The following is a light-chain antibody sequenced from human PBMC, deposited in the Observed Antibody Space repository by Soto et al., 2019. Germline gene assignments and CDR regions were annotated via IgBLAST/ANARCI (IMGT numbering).Light chain of an antibody. CDR1: QTVTNH. CDR3: QQRMNWPLT. V-gene: IGKV3-11*01. CDR2: DAS. J-gene: IGKJ4*01. Sequence: EIVLTQSPATLSLSPGGRATLSCRASQTVTNHLAWYQQKAGQPPRLLIFDASTRASGIPPRFSGSGSGTDFTLTIIRVDHDDFAVYYCQQRMNWPLTFGGGTRVEIK.